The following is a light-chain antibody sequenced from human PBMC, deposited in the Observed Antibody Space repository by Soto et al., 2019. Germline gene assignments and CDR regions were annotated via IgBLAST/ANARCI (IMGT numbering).Light chain of an antibody. CDR3: GSYTSGNTLEV. V-gene: IGLV2-14*03. Sequence: QSVLTQPASVSASPGQSITISCTGTSSDVARYNYVSWYQQHPGKAPKLMIYDVSNRPSGVSNRFSGSKSSNTASLTISGLQAEDEADYYCGSYTSGNTLEVFGTGTKVTVL. J-gene: IGLJ1*01. CDR1: SSDVARYNY. CDR2: DVS.